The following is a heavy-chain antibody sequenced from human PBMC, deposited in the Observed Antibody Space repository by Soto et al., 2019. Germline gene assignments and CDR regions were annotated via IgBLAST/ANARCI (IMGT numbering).Heavy chain of an antibody. CDR1: GGSFSGYY. CDR3: ARAPNYDILTGYVRYFQH. Sequence: QVQLQQWGAGLLKPSETLSLTCAVYGGSFSGYYWSWIRQPPGKGLEWIGEINHSGSTNYNPSLKSRVTISVDXXKXQXXLKLSSVTAADTAVYYCARAPNYDILTGYVRYFQHWGQGTLVTVSS. V-gene: IGHV4-34*01. D-gene: IGHD3-9*01. CDR2: INHSGST. J-gene: IGHJ1*01.